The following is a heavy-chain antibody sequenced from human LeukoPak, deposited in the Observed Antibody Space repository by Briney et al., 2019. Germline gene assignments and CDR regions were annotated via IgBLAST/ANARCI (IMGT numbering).Heavy chain of an antibody. CDR3: ARDLSSSWYNAFDI. J-gene: IGHJ3*02. CDR1: EFTFSSYA. V-gene: IGHV3-48*01. D-gene: IGHD6-13*01. CDR2: ISSSSSTI. Sequence: PGGSLRLSCAASEFTFSSYAMSWVRQAPGKGLEWVSYISSSSSTIYYADSVKGRFTISRDNAKNSLYLQMNSLRAEDTAVYYCARDLSSSWYNAFDIWGQGTMVTVSS.